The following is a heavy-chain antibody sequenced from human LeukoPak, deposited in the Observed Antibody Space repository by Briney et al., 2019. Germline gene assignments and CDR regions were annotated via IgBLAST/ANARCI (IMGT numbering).Heavy chain of an antibody. CDR3: ARDFSSSSAVYYYYYMDV. CDR1: GYSISSGYY. CDR2: IHHSGST. Sequence: SETLSLTCTVSGYSISSGYYWGWIRQPPGKGLEWIGSIHHSGSTNYNPSLKSRVTISLDTSKNQFSLKLSSVTAADTAVYYCARDFSSSSAVYYYYYMDVWGKGTTVTVSS. V-gene: IGHV4-38-2*02. D-gene: IGHD6-6*01. J-gene: IGHJ6*03.